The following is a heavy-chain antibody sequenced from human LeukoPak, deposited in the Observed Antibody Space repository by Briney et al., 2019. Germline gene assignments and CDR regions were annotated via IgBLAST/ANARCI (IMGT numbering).Heavy chain of an antibody. Sequence: SETLSLTCSVSGDSISTSSYYWSWIRQPPGKGLEWIGYIYYSGSTNYNPSLKSRVTISVDTSKNQFSLKLSSVTAADTAVYYCARVRRGPHYYDSSGYYVHPDVDYWGQGTLVTVSS. D-gene: IGHD3-22*01. CDR3: ARVRRGPHYYDSSGYYVHPDVDY. CDR2: IYYSGST. J-gene: IGHJ4*02. V-gene: IGHV4-61*01. CDR1: GDSISTSSYY.